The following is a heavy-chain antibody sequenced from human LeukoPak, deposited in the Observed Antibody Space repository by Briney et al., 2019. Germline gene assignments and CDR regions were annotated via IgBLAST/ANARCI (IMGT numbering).Heavy chain of an antibody. CDR2: IYYSGST. D-gene: IGHD5-18*01. V-gene: IGHV4-59*01. Sequence: PSETLSLTCTVSGGSISSYYWSWIRQPPGKGLEWIGYIYYSGSTNYNPSLKIRVTISVDTSKNQFSLKLSSVPAADTAVYYCARAEYSYARNWFDPWGQGTLVTVSS. CDR3: ARAEYSYARNWFDP. CDR1: GGSISSYY. J-gene: IGHJ5*02.